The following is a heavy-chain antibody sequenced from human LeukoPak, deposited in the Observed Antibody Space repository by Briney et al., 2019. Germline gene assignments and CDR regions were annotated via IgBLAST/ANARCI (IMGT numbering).Heavy chain of an antibody. CDR1: GYTFTSYG. Sequence: ASVKVSCKASGYTFTSYGISWVRQAPGQGLEWMGWISAYNGNTNYAQKLQGRVTMTTDTSTSTAYMELRSLRSDDTAVYYCARDRSSGWYPLPIDYWGQGTLVTVSS. D-gene: IGHD6-19*01. CDR2: ISAYNGNT. J-gene: IGHJ4*02. V-gene: IGHV1-18*04. CDR3: ARDRSSGWYPLPIDY.